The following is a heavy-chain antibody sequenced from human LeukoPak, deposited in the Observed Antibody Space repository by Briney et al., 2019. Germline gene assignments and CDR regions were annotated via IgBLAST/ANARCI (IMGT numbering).Heavy chain of an antibody. J-gene: IGHJ4*02. CDR1: GGSISSSSYY. D-gene: IGHD3-10*01. CDR3: ARLYVWFGRLQNFDY. V-gene: IGHV4-39*07. CDR2: IYYSGST. Sequence: PSETLSLTCTVSGGSISSSSYYWGWIRQPPGKGLEWIGSIYYSGSTYYNPSLKSRVTISVDTSKNQFSLKLSSVTAADTAVYYCARLYVWFGRLQNFDYWGQGTLVTVSS.